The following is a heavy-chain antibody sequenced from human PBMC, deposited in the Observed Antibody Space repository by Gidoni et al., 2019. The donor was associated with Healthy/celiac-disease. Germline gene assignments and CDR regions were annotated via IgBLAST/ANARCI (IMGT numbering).Heavy chain of an antibody. V-gene: IGHV3-33*01. Sequence: QVQLVESGGGVVQPGRSLRLSCAASGFTFSSYGMHWVRQAPGKGLEGVAVIWYDGSNKYYADSVKGRFTISRDNSKNTLYLQMNSLRAEDTAVYYCAREDYDSSDAFDIWGQGTMVTVSS. CDR3: AREDYDSSDAFDI. D-gene: IGHD3-22*01. J-gene: IGHJ3*02. CDR1: GFTFSSYG. CDR2: IWYDGSNK.